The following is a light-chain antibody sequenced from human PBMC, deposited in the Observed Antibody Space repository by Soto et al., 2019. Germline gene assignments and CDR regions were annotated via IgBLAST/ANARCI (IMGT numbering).Light chain of an antibody. CDR3: QQYYDWPT. J-gene: IGKJ1*01. Sequence: ETVLTQSPATLSVSPGESATLSCRASQSLNSNLAWYQHKSGQAPRLLIYGASTRATGIPARFSGSESGTEFTLTISGLQSEDFASYYCQQYYDWPTFGQGTKVEIK. CDR2: GAS. V-gene: IGKV3-15*01. CDR1: QSLNSN.